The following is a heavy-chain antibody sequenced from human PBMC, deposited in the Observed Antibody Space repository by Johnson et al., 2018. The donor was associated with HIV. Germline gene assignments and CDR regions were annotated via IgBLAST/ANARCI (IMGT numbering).Heavy chain of an antibody. CDR2: ISYDGSNK. D-gene: IGHD6-13*01. CDR1: GFTFSSYA. Sequence: QVQLLESGGGVVQPGRSLRLSCAASGFTFSSYAMHWVRQAPGKGLEWVAVISYDGSNKYYADSVKGRFPISRDNSKNTLYLQMNSLRAEDTAVYYCARDICTDSSSCNWGVHIWGQGTMVTVSS. CDR3: ARDICTDSSSCNWGVHI. V-gene: IGHV3-30-3*01. J-gene: IGHJ3*02.